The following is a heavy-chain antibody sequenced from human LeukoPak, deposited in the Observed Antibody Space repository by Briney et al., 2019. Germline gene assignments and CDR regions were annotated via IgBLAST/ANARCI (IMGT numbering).Heavy chain of an antibody. CDR3: GRDPNGDYIGAFDM. Sequence: GGSLRLSCAASGFTFSSYSMNWVRQAPGKGLEWVSAIRGSGGSTYYADSVKDRFTISRDNSKNTLYLQMNSLRAEDTAVYYCGRDPNGDYIGAFDMWGQGTVVTVSS. CDR1: GFTFSSYS. J-gene: IGHJ3*02. V-gene: IGHV3-23*01. CDR2: IRGSGGST. D-gene: IGHD4-17*01.